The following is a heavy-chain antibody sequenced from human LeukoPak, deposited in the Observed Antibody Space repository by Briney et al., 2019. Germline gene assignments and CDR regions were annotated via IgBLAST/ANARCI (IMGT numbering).Heavy chain of an antibody. V-gene: IGHV3-48*01. CDR1: GFTFSSYS. J-gene: IGHJ4*02. CDR3: AKDRRRVVPAAIVESA. Sequence: PGGSQRLSCAASGFTFSSYSMNWVRQAPGKGLEWVSYISSSSSTIYYADSVKGRFTISRDNSKNTLYLQMNSLRAEDTAVYYCAKDRRRVVPAAIVESAWGQGTLVTVSS. D-gene: IGHD2-2*01. CDR2: ISSSSSTI.